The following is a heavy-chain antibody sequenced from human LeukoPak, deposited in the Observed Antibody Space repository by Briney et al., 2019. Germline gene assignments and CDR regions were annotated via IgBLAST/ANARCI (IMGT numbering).Heavy chain of an antibody. CDR1: GYTFTSYD. D-gene: IGHD3-10*01. CDR3: ARGLEQYYGSRSYYNYAFDI. J-gene: IGHJ3*02. Sequence: ASVKVPCKASGYTFTSYDINWVRQATGQGLGWMGWMNPNSGNTGYAQKFQGRVTMTRNTSISTAYMELSSLRSEDTAVYYCARGLEQYYGSRSYYNYAFDIWGQGTMVTVSS. CDR2: MNPNSGNT. V-gene: IGHV1-8*01.